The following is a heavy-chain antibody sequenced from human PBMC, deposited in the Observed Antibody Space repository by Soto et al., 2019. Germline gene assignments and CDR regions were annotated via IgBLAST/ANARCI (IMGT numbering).Heavy chain of an antibody. V-gene: IGHV3-48*02. CDR2: ISSSSRTI. J-gene: IGHJ4*02. CDR3: ARDGGGMGATVTDFDY. Sequence: PVGSLRLSYAASGFTFSSYSMNWVRQAPGKGLEWVSYISSSSRTIYYADSEKGRFTISRDNAKNSLYLEMNSLRDEDTAVYYCARDGGGMGATVTDFDYWRQGTLVTVSS. CDR1: GFTFSSYS. D-gene: IGHD1-26*01.